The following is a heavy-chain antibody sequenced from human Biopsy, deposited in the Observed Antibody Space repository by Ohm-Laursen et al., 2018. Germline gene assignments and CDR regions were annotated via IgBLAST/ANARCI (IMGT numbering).Heavy chain of an antibody. CDR2: INCKTGAT. Sequence: ASAKVSRKASSYTFTEYNIHWMRQAPGQGLEWLGYINCKTGATNYAQKFQGTVTMTRDTSISTAYLALGSLRSADTAIYYCARDPLNGHKHFDYWGQGSLVTVSS. CDR1: SYTFTEYN. D-gene: IGHD2-8*01. CDR3: ARDPLNGHKHFDY. J-gene: IGHJ4*02. V-gene: IGHV1-2*02.